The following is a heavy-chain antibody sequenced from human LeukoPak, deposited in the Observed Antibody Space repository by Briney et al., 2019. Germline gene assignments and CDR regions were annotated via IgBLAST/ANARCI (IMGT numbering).Heavy chain of an antibody. CDR1: GDSISSSY. CDR2: ISASGNT. D-gene: IGHD1-20*01. V-gene: IGHV4-4*09. Sequence: SETLSLTCTVSGDSISSSYWNWIRQTPGKGLEWIGYISASGNTNYNPSLKSRIIISVDMSKNQFSLKLSSVTAADTAVYYCARLIPGTTGLRKNYFDYWGQGTLVTVSS. J-gene: IGHJ4*02. CDR3: ARLIPGTTGLRKNYFDY.